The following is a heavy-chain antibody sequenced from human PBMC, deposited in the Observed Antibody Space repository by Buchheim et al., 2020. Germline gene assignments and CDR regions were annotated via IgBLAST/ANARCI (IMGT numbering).Heavy chain of an antibody. CDR3: ARDGVFLEWGLYYYYYGMDV. CDR1: GFTFSSYS. CDR2: ISSSSSTI. D-gene: IGHD3-3*01. J-gene: IGHJ6*02. V-gene: IGHV3-48*04. Sequence: EVQLVESGGGLVQPGGSLRLSCAASGFTFSSYSMNWVRQAPGKGLEWVSYISSSSSTIYYADSVKGRFTTSRDNAKNSLYLQMNSLRAEDTAVYYCARDGVFLEWGLYYYYYGMDVWGQGTT.